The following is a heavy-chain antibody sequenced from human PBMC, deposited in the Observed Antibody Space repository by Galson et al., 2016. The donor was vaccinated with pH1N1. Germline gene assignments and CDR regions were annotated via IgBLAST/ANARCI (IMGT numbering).Heavy chain of an antibody. CDR2: MNPADGGS. J-gene: IGHJ4*02. CDR1: GYIFTRYY. Sequence: VKVSCKASGYIFTRYYIHWLRQAPGQGLEWMAVMNPADGGSTYNQKFQGRVTLTRDTSTSSVYMALTNLRSDDAAVYYCARRYYFDSWGQGTQVTVSS. V-gene: IGHV1-46*01. D-gene: IGHD3-9*01. CDR3: ARRYYFDS.